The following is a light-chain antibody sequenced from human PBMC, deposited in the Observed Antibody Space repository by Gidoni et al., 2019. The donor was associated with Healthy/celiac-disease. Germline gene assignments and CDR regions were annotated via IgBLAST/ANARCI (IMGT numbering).Light chain of an antibody. Sequence: DIQMNPSPSSLSASVGDRVTITCRASQSISSYLNWYQQKTGKAPKLLIYAASSLQSGVPSRFSGSGSGTDCTLTISSLQPEDFATDYCQQSYSTPRTFGQXTKVEIK. CDR2: AAS. CDR3: QQSYSTPRT. CDR1: QSISSY. J-gene: IGKJ1*01. V-gene: IGKV1-39*01.